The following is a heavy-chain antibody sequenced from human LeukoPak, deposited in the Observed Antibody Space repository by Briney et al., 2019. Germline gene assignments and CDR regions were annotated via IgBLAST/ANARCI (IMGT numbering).Heavy chain of an antibody. CDR3: ARDTAYYYGSGSSDY. CDR2: IYYSGST. V-gene: IGHV4-39*07. D-gene: IGHD3-10*01. Sequence: PSETLSLTCTVSGGSISSSSYYWGWIRQPPGKGLEWIGSIYYSGSTYYNPSLKSRVTISVDTSKNQFSLKLSSVAAADTAVYYCARDTAYYYGSGSSDYWGQGTLVTVSS. J-gene: IGHJ4*02. CDR1: GGSISSSSYY.